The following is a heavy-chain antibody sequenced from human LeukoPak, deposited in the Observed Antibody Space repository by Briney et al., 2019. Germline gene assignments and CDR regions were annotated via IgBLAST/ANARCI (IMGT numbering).Heavy chain of an antibody. CDR1: GFIFNRYW. CDR2: INQDESAI. V-gene: IGHV3-7*01. CDR3: AKSSTARRVDGVKDC. J-gene: IGHJ4*02. D-gene: IGHD2-8*01. Sequence: PGGSLRLSCTASGFIFNRYWMSWVRQAPGKGLEWVANINQDESAIYYVDSVKGRFTISRDNPKNSLYLQMNSLRAEDTAVYYCAKSSTARRVDGVKDCWGQGTLVTVSS.